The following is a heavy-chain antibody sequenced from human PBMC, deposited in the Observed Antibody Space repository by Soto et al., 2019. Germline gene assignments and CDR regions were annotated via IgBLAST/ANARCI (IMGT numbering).Heavy chain of an antibody. V-gene: IGHV3-21*02. CDR2: ISSSSNYI. J-gene: IGHJ4*02. CDR3: AREHADGDPNSFDY. D-gene: IGHD4-17*01. CDR1: GFTFSSYN. Sequence: EVQLVESGGGLVKPGGSLRLSCTASGFTFSSYNMNWVRQAPGKGLEWVSSISSSSNYIYYADSMKGRFTISRDNAKNSLYLQMNSLRAEDTAVYYCAREHADGDPNSFDYWGQGTLVTVSS.